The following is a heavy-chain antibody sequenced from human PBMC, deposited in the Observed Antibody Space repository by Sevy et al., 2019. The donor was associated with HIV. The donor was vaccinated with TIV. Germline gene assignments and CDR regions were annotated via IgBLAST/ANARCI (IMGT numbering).Heavy chain of an antibody. CDR1: GGSFSGYY. CDR2: INHSGST. D-gene: IGHD2-2*01. V-gene: IGHV4-34*01. CDR3: ARGHSSTSSDWFDP. Sequence: SETLSLTCAVYGGSFSGYYWSWIRQPPGKGLEWIGEINHSGSTNYNPSLKSRVTISVDTSKNQFSLKLSSVTAADTAVYYCARGHSSTSSDWFDPWGQGTLVTVSS. J-gene: IGHJ5*02.